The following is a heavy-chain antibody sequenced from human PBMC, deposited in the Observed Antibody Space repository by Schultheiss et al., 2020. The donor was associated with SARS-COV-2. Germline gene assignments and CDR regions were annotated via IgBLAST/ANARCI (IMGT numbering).Heavy chain of an antibody. J-gene: IGHJ4*02. V-gene: IGHV4-59*12. Sequence: SETLPLTCAVYGGSFSGYYWSWIRQRPGKGLEWIGYIYYSGSTNYNPSLKSRVTISVDTSKNQFSLKLSSVTAADTAVYYCARAQAEQLVRGIDDWGQGTLVTVSS. CDR3: ARAQAEQLVRGIDD. CDR1: GGSFSGYY. CDR2: IYYSGST. D-gene: IGHD6-13*01.